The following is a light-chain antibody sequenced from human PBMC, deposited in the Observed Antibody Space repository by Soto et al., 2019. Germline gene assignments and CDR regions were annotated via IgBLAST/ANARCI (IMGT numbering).Light chain of an antibody. CDR3: SSYTTSNTRQIV. J-gene: IGLJ1*01. Sequence: QSVLTKPASVSGSPGQSITISCTGTSSDVGGYNYVSWYQHHPGKAPKLMIYDVSNRPSGVSNRFSSSKSGNTASLTISGLQPEDEADYYCSSYTTSNTRQIVFGTGTKVTVL. CDR1: SSDVGGYNY. CDR2: DVS. V-gene: IGLV2-14*03.